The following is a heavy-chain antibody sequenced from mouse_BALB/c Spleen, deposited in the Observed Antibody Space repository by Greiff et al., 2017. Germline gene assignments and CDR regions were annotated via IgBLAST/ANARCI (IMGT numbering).Heavy chain of an antibody. CDR1: GFNIKDSY. CDR2: IDPANGNT. D-gene: IGHD4-1*01. Sequence: VQLQQSGAELVKPGASVKLSCTASGFNIKDSYMHWVKQRPEQGLEWIGRIDPANGNTKYDPKFQGKATITADTSSNTAYLQLSSLTSEDTAVYYCAREAALGRVFAYWGQGTLVTVSA. V-gene: IGHV14-3*02. J-gene: IGHJ3*01. CDR3: AREAALGRVFAY.